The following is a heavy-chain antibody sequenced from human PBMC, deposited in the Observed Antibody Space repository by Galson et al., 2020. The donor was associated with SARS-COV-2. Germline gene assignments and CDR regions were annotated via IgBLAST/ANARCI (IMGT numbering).Heavy chain of an antibody. Sequence: SETLSLTCAVSGGSISSSNWWSWVRQPPGKGLEWIGEIYHSGSTNYNPSLKSRVTISVDKSKNQFSLKLSSVTAADTAVYYCARVLIAAAGTFPNYFDYWGQGTLVTVSS. CDR2: IYHSGST. J-gene: IGHJ4*02. V-gene: IGHV4-4*02. D-gene: IGHD6-13*01. CDR3: ARVLIAAAGTFPNYFDY. CDR1: GGSISSSNW.